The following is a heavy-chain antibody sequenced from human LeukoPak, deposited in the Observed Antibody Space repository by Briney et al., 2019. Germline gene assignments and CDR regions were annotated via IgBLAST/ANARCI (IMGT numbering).Heavy chain of an antibody. V-gene: IGHV3-20*04. Sequence: SGGSLRLSCAASGFTFDDYGMSWVRQAPGKGLEWVSNINRNGGNTAYADSVKGRFTISRDNAKNSLYLQMNSLRAEDTAVYYCAKTAARPPIYYYYYMDVWGKGTTVTVSS. CDR1: GFTFDDYG. J-gene: IGHJ6*03. D-gene: IGHD6-6*01. CDR3: AKTAARPPIYYYYYMDV. CDR2: INRNGGNT.